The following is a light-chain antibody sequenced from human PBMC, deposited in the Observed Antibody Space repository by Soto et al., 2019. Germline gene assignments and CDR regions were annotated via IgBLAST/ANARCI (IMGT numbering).Light chain of an antibody. J-gene: IGLJ1*01. CDR3: SSYTRSSTL. Sequence: QRALTQAASGSGSPGLWLSISCTGTSSDVGGYNYVSWYQQHPGKAPKLMIXAXTXRXSGVSSRFSGSKSGNTASLTISGLQAEDEADYYCSSYTRSSTLFGTGTKVTVL. V-gene: IGLV2-14*01. CDR1: SSDVGGYNY. CDR2: AXT.